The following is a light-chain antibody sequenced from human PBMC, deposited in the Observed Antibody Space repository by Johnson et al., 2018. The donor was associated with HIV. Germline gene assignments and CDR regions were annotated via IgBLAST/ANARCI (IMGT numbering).Light chain of an antibody. J-gene: IGLJ1*01. Sequence: QSVLTQPPSVSAAPGQKVTISCSGSSSNIGNNYVSWYQQLPGTAPKLLIYENNKRPSGIPDRFSGSKSGTSVTLAITGLQTGDEADYYCATWDTSLSVYVFVTGTKVTVL. CDR2: ENN. CDR1: SSNIGNNY. CDR3: ATWDTSLSVYV. V-gene: IGLV1-51*02.